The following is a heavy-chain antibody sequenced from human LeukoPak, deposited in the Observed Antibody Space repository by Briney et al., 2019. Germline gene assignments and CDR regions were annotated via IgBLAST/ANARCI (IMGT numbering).Heavy chain of an antibody. D-gene: IGHD3-16*02. CDR1: GFTFSSYA. J-gene: IGHJ4*02. CDR3: ARLRLGELSSFFDY. Sequence: PGGSLRLSCAASGFTFSSYAMSWVRQAPGKGLEWVSAISGSGGSTYYADSVKGRFTISRDNSKNTLYPQMNSLRAEDTAVYYCARLRLGELSSFFDYWGQGTLVTVSS. CDR2: ISGSGGST. V-gene: IGHV3-23*01.